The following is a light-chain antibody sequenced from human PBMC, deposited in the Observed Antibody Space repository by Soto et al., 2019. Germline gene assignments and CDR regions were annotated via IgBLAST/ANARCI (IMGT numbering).Light chain of an antibody. J-gene: IGKJ4*01. V-gene: IGKV1-39*01. CDR3: QQSYSTPLT. CDR1: QSISSY. CDR2: AAS. Sequence: IKMNKNPSSLSAYVGHRFPITRLASQSISSYLNWYQQKPGKAPKLLIYAASSLQSGVPSRFSGSGSGTDFTLTISSLQPEDFATYYCQQSYSTPLTFGGGSKVDIK.